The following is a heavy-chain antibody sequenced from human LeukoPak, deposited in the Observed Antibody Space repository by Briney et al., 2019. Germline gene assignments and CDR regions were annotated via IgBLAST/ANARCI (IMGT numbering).Heavy chain of an antibody. Sequence: ESGPALVKPTQTLTLTCTFSGFSLSTSGMCVSWIRQPPGKALEWLARIDWDDDKYYTTSLKTRLTISKDTSNNQVVLTMTNMDPVDTATYYCARTSAENSGSYYYMDVWGKGTTVTISS. CDR2: IDWDDDK. D-gene: IGHD1-26*01. J-gene: IGHJ6*03. V-gene: IGHV2-70*11. CDR1: GFSLSTSGMC. CDR3: ARTSAENSGSYYYMDV.